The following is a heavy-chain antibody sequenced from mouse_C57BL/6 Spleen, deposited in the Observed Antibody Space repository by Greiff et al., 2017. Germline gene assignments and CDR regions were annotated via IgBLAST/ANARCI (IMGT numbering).Heavy chain of an antibody. D-gene: IGHD2-3*01. V-gene: IGHV1-18*01. Sequence: VQLQQSGPELVKPGASVKIPCKASGYTFTDYNMDWVKQSHGKSLEWIGDINPNNGGTIYNQKFKGKATLTVDKSSSTAYMELRSLTSEDTAVYYCARGGDGYSHWYFDVWGTGTTVTVSS. CDR3: ARGGDGYSHWYFDV. J-gene: IGHJ1*03. CDR1: GYTFTDYN. CDR2: INPNNGGT.